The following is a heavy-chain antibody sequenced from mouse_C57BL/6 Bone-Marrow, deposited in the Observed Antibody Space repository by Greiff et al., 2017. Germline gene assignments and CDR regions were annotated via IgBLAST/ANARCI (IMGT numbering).Heavy chain of an antibody. CDR1: GYTFTSYG. CDR2: IYPRSGNT. V-gene: IGHV1-81*01. Sequence: VKLQQSGAELARPGASVKLSCKASGYTFTSYGISWVKQRTGQGLEWIGEIYPRSGNTYYNEKFKGKATLTADKSSSTAYMELRSLTSEDSAVYFCARVVYPYYFDYWGQGTTLTVSS. J-gene: IGHJ2*01. CDR3: ARVVYPYYFDY. D-gene: IGHD1-1*02.